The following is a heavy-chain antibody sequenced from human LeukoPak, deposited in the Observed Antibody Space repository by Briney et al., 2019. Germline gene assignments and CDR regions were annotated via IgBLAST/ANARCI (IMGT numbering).Heavy chain of an antibody. Sequence: PGGSLRLSCAASGFTFSSYSMNWVRQAPGKGLEWVSSIGSSSSYIYYADSVKGRYTISRDNSKNTLYFQMNSLRAEDAAVYYCAKAASKRTDYGDYAFYYYMDVWGKGTTVTISS. CDR3: AKAASKRTDYGDYAFYYYMDV. D-gene: IGHD4-17*01. CDR1: GFTFSSYS. CDR2: IGSSSSYI. J-gene: IGHJ6*03. V-gene: IGHV3-21*01.